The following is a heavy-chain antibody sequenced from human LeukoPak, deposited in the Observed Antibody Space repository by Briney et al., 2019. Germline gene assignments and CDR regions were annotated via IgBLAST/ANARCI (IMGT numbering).Heavy chain of an antibody. J-gene: IGHJ4*02. V-gene: IGHV3-30*04. CDR1: GFTFSSYA. CDR3: ARGIVVVVAANDLIDY. CDR2: ISYDGSNK. Sequence: GGSLRLSCAASGFTFSSYAMHWVRQAPGKGLEWVAVISYDGSNKYYADSVKGRFTISRDNSKNTLYLQMNSLRAEDTAVYYCARGIVVVVAANDLIDYWGQGTLVTVPS. D-gene: IGHD2-15*01.